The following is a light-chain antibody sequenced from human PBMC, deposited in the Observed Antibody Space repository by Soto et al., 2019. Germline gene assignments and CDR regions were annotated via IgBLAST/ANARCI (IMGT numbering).Light chain of an antibody. Sequence: DIQMTQSPSTLSASVGDRVTISCRASQSISSWLAWYQQKPGKAPKLLIYDASTSESGVPSRFSGSGSGTEFTLTISSIQTHDFENYYCQQYNSNSPFGQGTRLE. CDR1: QSISSW. J-gene: IGKJ5*01. CDR3: QQYNSNSP. V-gene: IGKV1-5*01. CDR2: DAS.